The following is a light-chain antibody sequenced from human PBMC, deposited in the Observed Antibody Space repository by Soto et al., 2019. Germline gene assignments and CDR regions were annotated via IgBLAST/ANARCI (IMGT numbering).Light chain of an antibody. V-gene: IGKV3D-15*01. CDR1: QPLNNN. J-gene: IGKJ1*01. Sequence: EIVMTQSPATLSVSPGDRATLSCRAGQPLNNNVAWYQHKPGQAPRLLIYDASNRATGIPARFSGSGSGADFTLTISSLQSEDFAVYYCQQYNNWPPWTFGRGTKVDIK. CDR3: QQYNNWPPWT. CDR2: DAS.